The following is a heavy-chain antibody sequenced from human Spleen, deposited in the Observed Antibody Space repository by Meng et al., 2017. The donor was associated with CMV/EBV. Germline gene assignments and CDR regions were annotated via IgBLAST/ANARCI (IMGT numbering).Heavy chain of an antibody. CDR3: ASDIVVVPAG. Sequence: LSCAASGFIFRSYTMSWVRQAPGKGLVWVSRINSDGSSTSYADSVKGRFTISRDNAKNTLYLQMNSLRAEDTAVYYCASDIVVVPAGWGQGTLVTVSS. D-gene: IGHD2-15*01. CDR1: GFIFRSYT. J-gene: IGHJ4*02. CDR2: INSDGSST. V-gene: IGHV3-74*01.